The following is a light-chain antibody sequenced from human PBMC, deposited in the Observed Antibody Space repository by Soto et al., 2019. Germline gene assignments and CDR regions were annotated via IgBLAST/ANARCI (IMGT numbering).Light chain of an antibody. Sequence: EIVMTQSPATLSVSPGERATLSCRASQSVSSNLAWYQQKPGQAPRLLMSAASTRASDVPARFSGSGSGTEVHLPISSLQSEDFALYYCQQYDTWPTFGQGTKVEIK. J-gene: IGKJ1*01. V-gene: IGKV3-15*01. CDR1: QSVSSN. CDR2: AAS. CDR3: QQYDTWPT.